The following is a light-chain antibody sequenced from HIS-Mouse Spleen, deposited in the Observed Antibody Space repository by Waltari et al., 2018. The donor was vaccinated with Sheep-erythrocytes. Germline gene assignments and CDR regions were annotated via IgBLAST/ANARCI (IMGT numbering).Light chain of an antibody. CDR2: EDS. J-gene: IGLJ3*02. CDR3: YSTDSSGNHWV. V-gene: IGLV3-10*01. CDR1: ALPKNY. Sequence: SYALTPPPSVSVSPGHTAMITCSGDALPKNYAYWYQQKSGQAPLLVIYEDSKRPPGIPERFSGSSSGTMATLTISGAQVEDDADYYCYSTDSSGNHWVFGGGTKLTVL.